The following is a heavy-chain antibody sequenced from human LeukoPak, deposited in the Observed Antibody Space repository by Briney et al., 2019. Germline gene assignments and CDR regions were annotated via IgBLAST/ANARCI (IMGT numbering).Heavy chain of an antibody. V-gene: IGHV3-30*04. CDR1: GFTFSSYA. D-gene: IGHD6-19*01. Sequence: GRSLRLSCAASGFTFSSYAIHWVRQAPGKGLEWVAVMSYDGSNKYYADSVKGRFTISRDDSKNTLYLQMNSLRAEDTAVYYCARTKTGYSSGWSGDLDYWGQGTLVTVSS. CDR2: MSYDGSNK. CDR3: ARTKTGYSSGWSGDLDY. J-gene: IGHJ4*02.